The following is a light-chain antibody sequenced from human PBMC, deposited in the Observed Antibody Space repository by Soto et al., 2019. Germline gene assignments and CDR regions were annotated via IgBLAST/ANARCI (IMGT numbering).Light chain of an antibody. CDR2: DAS. V-gene: IGKV3-11*01. CDR3: QQRSNFVT. J-gene: IGKJ5*01. Sequence: IVWPESPATLSFSPGERATLSFRARQSVSSQLAWYQQKPGQAPRLLIYDASNRATGIPARFSGSGSGTDFTLTISSLEPEDFAVYYCQQRSNFVTFGQGTRLEI. CDR1: QSVSSQ.